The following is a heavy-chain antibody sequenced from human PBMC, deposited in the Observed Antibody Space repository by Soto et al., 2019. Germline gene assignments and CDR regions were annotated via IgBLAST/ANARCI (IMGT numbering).Heavy chain of an antibody. CDR1: GYTFTSYG. D-gene: IGHD2-15*01. J-gene: IGHJ5*02. Sequence: ASVKVSCKASGYTFTSYGISWVRRAPGQGLEWMGWISAYNGNTNYAQKLQGRVTMTTDTSTSTAYMELRSLRSDDTAVYYCARVAPDCSGGSCYHNNHINWFDPWGQGTLVTVSS. CDR2: ISAYNGNT. CDR3: ARVAPDCSGGSCYHNNHINWFDP. V-gene: IGHV1-18*01.